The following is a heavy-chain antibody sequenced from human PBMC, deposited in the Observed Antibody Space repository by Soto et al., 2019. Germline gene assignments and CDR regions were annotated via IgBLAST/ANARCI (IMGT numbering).Heavy chain of an antibody. Sequence: SETLSLTCAVYGGSFSGYYWSWIRQPPGKGLELIGEINHSGSTNCNPSLKSRVTISVDTSKNQFSLKLSSVTAADTAVYYCARGVITAYYYYGMDVWGQGTTVTVSS. V-gene: IGHV4-34*01. CDR3: ARGVITAYYYYGMDV. CDR1: GGSFSGYY. CDR2: INHSGST. J-gene: IGHJ6*02.